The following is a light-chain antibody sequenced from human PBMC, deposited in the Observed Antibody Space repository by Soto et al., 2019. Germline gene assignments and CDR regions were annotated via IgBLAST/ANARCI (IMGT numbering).Light chain of an antibody. CDR2: SAS. V-gene: IGKV1-27*01. CDR1: QDISNY. CDR3: QKYNSPPLT. J-gene: IGKJ1*01. Sequence: DIHMTQSPSSLSASVGDRVTITCRASQDISNYLAWYQQKPGKVPKLLIYSASTLQSGVPSRFSGSGSGTVFTLAISSLQPEDVATYYCQKYNSPPLTFGQGTKVEMK.